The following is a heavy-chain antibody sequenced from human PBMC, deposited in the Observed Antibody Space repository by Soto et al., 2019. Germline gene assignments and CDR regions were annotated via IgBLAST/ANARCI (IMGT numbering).Heavy chain of an antibody. Sequence: SVKVSCKASGGTFSSYAISWVRQAPGQGLEWMGGIIPIFGTANYAQKFQGRVTITADESTSTAYMELSSLRSEDTAVYYCVRGAGGLLVGATIYYGMDVWGQGTTVTLSS. CDR3: VRGAGGLLVGATIYYGMDV. V-gene: IGHV1-69*13. J-gene: IGHJ6*02. CDR2: IIPIFGTA. D-gene: IGHD1-26*01. CDR1: GGTFSSYA.